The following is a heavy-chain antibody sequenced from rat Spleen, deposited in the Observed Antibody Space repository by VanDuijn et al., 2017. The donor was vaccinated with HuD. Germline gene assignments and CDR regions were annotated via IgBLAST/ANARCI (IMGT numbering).Heavy chain of an antibody. V-gene: IGHV5-29*01. CDR2: INYDGSRT. J-gene: IGHJ2*01. Sequence: EVQLVESDGGLVQPGGSLKLSCAASGFTFSDYYMAWVRQAPTKGLEWVATINYDGSRTDYRDSVKGRFPISRDNAKSTLYLQMDSLRSEDTATYYCARSVFDYWGQGVMVTVSS. CDR1: GFTFSDYY. CDR3: ARSVFDY.